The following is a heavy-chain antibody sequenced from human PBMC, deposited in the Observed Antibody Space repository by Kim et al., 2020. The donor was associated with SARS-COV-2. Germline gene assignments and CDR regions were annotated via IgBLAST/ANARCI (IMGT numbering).Heavy chain of an antibody. CDR3: ARVEDSSGFY. CDR1: GYSFTGYY. J-gene: IGHJ4*02. V-gene: IGHV1-2*02. D-gene: IGHD3-22*01. CDR2: INPHSGGT. Sequence: ASVKVSCKASGYSFTGYYMHWVRQAPGQGLEWMGWINPHSGGTNYAQKFQDRVTMTRDTSISTAYMELRRLRSDDTAIYYCARVEDSSGFYWGQGSLVTVSS.